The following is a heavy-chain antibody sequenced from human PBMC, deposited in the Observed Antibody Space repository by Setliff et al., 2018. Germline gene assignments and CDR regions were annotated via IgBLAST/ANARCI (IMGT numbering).Heavy chain of an antibody. V-gene: IGHV4-4*08. J-gene: IGHJ6*03. CDR3: ARTYYYASGRSGYYYYYYYMDV. D-gene: IGHD3-10*01. Sequence: SETLSLTCTVSGGAISNYYWSWIRQPPGKGLEWIGQIHTGSTNYNPSPRSRVTISVDTSKNQFSLKLNSVTAADTAIYYCARTYYYASGRSGYYYYYYYMDVWGKGTTVTVSS. CDR1: GGAISNYY. CDR2: IHTGST.